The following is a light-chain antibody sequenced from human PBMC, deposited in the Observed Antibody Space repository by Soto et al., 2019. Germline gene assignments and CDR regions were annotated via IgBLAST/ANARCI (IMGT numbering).Light chain of an antibody. CDR2: RAS. CDR1: ESISSW. J-gene: IGKJ3*01. CDR3: QQYKSSLLT. Sequence: DIPMTQSPSTLSASVGDRVTITCRASESISSWLAWYQQKPGKAPKLLIYRASNLESGVPSRFTGSGSGTEFPLTISSLQPDDFATYYCQQYKSSLLTFGPGTKVDIK. V-gene: IGKV1-5*03.